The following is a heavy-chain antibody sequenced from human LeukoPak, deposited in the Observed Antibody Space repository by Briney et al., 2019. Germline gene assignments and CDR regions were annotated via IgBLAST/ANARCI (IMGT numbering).Heavy chain of an antibody. V-gene: IGHV4-4*02. CDR2: IYHSGST. Sequence: SSETLSLTCAVSGGSISSSNWWSWVRQPPGKGLEWIGEIYHSGSTNYNPSLTSRVTISVDKSKNQFSLKLSSVTAADTAVYYCARGGKYYDILTGYYIGPNFDYWGQGTLVTVSS. D-gene: IGHD3-9*01. CDR1: GGSISSSNW. J-gene: IGHJ4*02. CDR3: ARGGKYYDILTGYYIGPNFDY.